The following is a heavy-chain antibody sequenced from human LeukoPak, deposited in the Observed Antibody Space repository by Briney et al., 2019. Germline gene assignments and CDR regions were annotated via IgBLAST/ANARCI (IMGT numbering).Heavy chain of an antibody. D-gene: IGHD3-10*01. CDR1: GGSFSGHY. Sequence: SETLSLTCAVYGGSFSGHYWSWIRQPPGKGLEWNGEINHSGSTNYNPSLKSRVTISVDTFKNQFSLKLSSVTAADTAVYYCARGGRRYYYGSGSRTEFDPWGQGTLVTVSS. CDR3: ARGGRRYYYGSGSRTEFDP. V-gene: IGHV4-34*01. J-gene: IGHJ5*02. CDR2: INHSGST.